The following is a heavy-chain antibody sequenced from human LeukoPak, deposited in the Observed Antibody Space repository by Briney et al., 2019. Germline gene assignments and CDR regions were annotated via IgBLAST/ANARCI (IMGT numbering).Heavy chain of an antibody. V-gene: IGHV3-21*01. D-gene: IGHD4-17*01. CDR2: ISSSSSYI. Sequence: GGSLRLSCAASGFSFSTYSMNWVRQAPGKGVEWVSSISSSSSYIYYADSVRGRFTISRDNAKNSLYLQMNSLRAEDTAVYFCARDNYYGDYTIDYWGQGTLVSVSS. CDR3: ARDNYYGDYTIDY. J-gene: IGHJ4*02. CDR1: GFSFSTYS.